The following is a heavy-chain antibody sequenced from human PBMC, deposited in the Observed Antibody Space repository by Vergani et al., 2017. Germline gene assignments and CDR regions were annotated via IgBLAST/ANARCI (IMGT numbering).Heavy chain of an antibody. J-gene: IGHJ6*02. D-gene: IGHD6-13*01. CDR2: IYAGGTT. V-gene: IGHV3-66*02. CDR3: ARDHTSTWNYYSNGMDV. CDR1: GFPVSSTY. Sequence: EVQLVESGGDLVQPGGSLRLSCAASGFPVSSTYMAWVRQAPGKGLEWLSIIYAGGTTFYADSVKGRFTISRDNSKNTLYLQMNSLTTEDTAVYYCARDHTSTWNYYSNGMDVWGQGTTVTVSS.